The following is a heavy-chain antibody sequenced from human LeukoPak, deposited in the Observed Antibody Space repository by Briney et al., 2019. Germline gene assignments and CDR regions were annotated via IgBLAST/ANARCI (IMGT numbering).Heavy chain of an antibody. V-gene: IGHV3-21*01. Sequence: PGGSLRLSCAVSGFTFSSYTMNWVRQAPGKGLEWVASISVNSDHKPYADSVKGRFTISRDNAKNSLYLQMNSLAVDDTAVYFCTRGSYGDYEYWGQGNLVIVSS. CDR1: GFTFSSYT. CDR3: TRGSYGDYEY. J-gene: IGHJ4*02. CDR2: ISVNSDHK. D-gene: IGHD4-17*01.